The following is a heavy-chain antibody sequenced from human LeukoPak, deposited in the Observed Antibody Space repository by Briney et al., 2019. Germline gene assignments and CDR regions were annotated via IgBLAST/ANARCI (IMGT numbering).Heavy chain of an antibody. CDR3: ARGLGTWFVDY. CDR2: INHSGST. Sequence: SETLSLTCTVSGGSISSSSYYWGWIRQPPGKGLEWIGEINHSGSTNYNPSLKSRVTISVDMSKNQFSLKLSSVTAADTAVYYCARGLGTWFVDYWGQGTLVTVSS. CDR1: GGSISSSSYY. D-gene: IGHD3-10*01. V-gene: IGHV4-39*07. J-gene: IGHJ4*02.